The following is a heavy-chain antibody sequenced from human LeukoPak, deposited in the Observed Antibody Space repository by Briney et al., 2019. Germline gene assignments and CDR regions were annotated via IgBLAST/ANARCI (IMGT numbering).Heavy chain of an antibody. CDR2: ISTYNGYT. V-gene: IGHV1-18*01. D-gene: IGHD1-26*01. J-gene: IGHJ4*02. CDR3: ARDSGYSGSYYLGY. CDR1: GYTFTSYG. Sequence: ASVKVSCKASGYTFTSYGISWVRQAPGQGLEWMGWISTYNGYTNYAQKLQGRVTMTTDTSTSTAYMELRSLRFDDTAMYYCARDSGYSGSYYLGYWGQGTLVTVSS.